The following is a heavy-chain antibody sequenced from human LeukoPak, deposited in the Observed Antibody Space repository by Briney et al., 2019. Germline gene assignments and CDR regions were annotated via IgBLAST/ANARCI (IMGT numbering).Heavy chain of an antibody. J-gene: IGHJ4*02. CDR1: GYTFTSYG. CDR2: ISAYNGNT. V-gene: IGHV1-18*01. Sequence: ASVKVSCKASGYTFTSYGISWVRQAPGQGLEWMGWISAYNGNTNYAQKLQGRVTMTEDTSTDTAYMELSSLRSEDTAVYYCATERHYDILTGYAFDYWGQGTLVTVSS. D-gene: IGHD3-9*01. CDR3: ATERHYDILTGYAFDY.